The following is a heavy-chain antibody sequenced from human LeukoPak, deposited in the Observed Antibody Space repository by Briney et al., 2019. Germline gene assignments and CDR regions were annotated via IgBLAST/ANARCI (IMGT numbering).Heavy chain of an antibody. D-gene: IGHD3-22*01. CDR2: IYYSGST. Sequence: SQTLSLTCTVSGGSISSGGYYWSWIRQHPGKGLEWIGYIYYSGSTYYNPSLRSRVTISLDTSENQFSLKLSSVTAADTAVYYCATTYYDSSGYFIRDYWGQRTLVTVSS. CDR1: GGSISSGGYY. V-gene: IGHV4-31*03. CDR3: ATTYYDSSGYFIRDY. J-gene: IGHJ4*02.